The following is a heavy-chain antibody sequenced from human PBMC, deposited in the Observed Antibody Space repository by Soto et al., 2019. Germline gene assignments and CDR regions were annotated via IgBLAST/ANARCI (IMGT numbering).Heavy chain of an antibody. CDR1: GYTFTSYD. V-gene: IGHV1-8*01. CDR3: ARETDLYSSSSYYYYMDV. J-gene: IGHJ6*03. D-gene: IGHD6-6*01. CDR2: MNPNSGNT. Sequence: VKVSCKASGYTFTSYDINWVRQATGQGLEWMGWMNPNSGNTGYAQKFQGRVTMTRNTSISTAYMELSSLRSEDTAVYYCARETDLYSSSSYYYYMDVWGKGTTVTVSS.